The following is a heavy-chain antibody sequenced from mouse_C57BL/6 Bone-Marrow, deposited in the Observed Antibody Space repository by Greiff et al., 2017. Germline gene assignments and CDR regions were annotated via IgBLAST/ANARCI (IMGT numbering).Heavy chain of an antibody. CDR1: GFTFSSYG. CDR3: ARQLKLRDYLDY. D-gene: IGHD3-2*02. J-gene: IGHJ2*01. V-gene: IGHV5-6*01. Sequence: EVQVVESGGDLVKPGGSLKLSCAASGFTFSSYGMSWVRQTPDKRLEWVATISSGGSYTYYPDSVKGRFTISRDNAKNTLYLQMSSLTSDDTAMYYCARQLKLRDYLDYWGQGTTLTVSS. CDR2: ISSGGSYT.